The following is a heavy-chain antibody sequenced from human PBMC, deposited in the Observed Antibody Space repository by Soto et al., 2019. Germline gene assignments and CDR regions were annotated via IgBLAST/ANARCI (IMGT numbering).Heavy chain of an antibody. CDR3: AKKGYCTGDACYAFDY. V-gene: IGHV3-23*01. D-gene: IGHD2-8*02. J-gene: IGHJ4*02. CDR2: ISSSGAGT. Sequence: GGSLRRSCAAAGFPLNTYAMSWVRQAPGKGLEWVSAISSSGAGTFYADTLKGRFTISKDSSKNTLYLQMNSLRAEDTAIYYCAKKGYCTGDACYAFDYWGQGTLVTVSS. CDR1: GFPLNTYA.